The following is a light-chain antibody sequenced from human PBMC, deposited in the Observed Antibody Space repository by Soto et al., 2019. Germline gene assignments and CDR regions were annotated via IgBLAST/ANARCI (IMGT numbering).Light chain of an antibody. CDR1: SSNIGSNT. CDR3: AAWDDSLNGLV. J-gene: IGLJ1*01. V-gene: IGLV1-44*01. Sequence: QAVVTQPPSASGTPGQRVTSSCSGSSSNIGSNTVNWYQQLPGTAPKLIIYNNNQRPSGVTDRFSGSKSGTSASLAISGLQSEDEADYYCAAWDDSLNGLVFGTGTKLTVL. CDR2: NNN.